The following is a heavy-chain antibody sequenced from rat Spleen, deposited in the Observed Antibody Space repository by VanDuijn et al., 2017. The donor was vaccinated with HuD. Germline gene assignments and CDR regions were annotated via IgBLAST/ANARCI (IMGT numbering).Heavy chain of an antibody. V-gene: IGHV3-1*01. J-gene: IGHJ3*01. CDR2: ISYSGST. CDR1: DYSITNNY. D-gene: IGHD1-8*01. Sequence: EVQLQESGPGLVKPSQSLSLTCSVTDYSITNNYLDWIRKFPGNKMEWIGHISYSGSTSYNPSLKRRISITRDTSKNQFFLQLNSVTTEDTATYYCAKEGDGGYSSYPNRFAYWGQGTLVTVSS. CDR3: AKEGDGGYSSYPNRFAY.